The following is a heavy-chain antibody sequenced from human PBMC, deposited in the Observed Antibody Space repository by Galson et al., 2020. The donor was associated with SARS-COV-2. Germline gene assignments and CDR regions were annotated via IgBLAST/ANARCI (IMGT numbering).Heavy chain of an antibody. D-gene: IGHD1-1*01. CDR1: GFSLSTSGMC. V-gene: IGHV2-70*11. J-gene: IGHJ2*01. CDR2: IDWDDDK. CDR3: ARTQLGGPNWYFDL. Sequence: ESGPTLVKPTQTLTPTCTFSGFSLSTSGMCVSWIRQPPGKALECLARIDWDDDKYYSTSLKTRLTISKDTSKNQVVLTMTNMDPVDTATYYCARTQLGGPNWYFDLWGRGTLVTVSS.